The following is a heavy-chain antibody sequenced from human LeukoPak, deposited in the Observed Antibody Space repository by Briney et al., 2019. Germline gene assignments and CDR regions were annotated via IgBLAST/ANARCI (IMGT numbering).Heavy chain of an antibody. CDR2: IEYSGST. CDR3: ARLAHSSGYLAFDY. CDR1: GGSIGSRYHY. V-gene: IGHV4-39*01. J-gene: IGHJ4*02. Sequence: SETLSLTCSVSGGSIGSRYHYWGWIRQPPGKGLEWIGSIEYSGSTYYNPPLKSRVIMSVDTSKKQFSLKVTSVTAAGTAVYYCARLAHSSGYLAFDYWGQGTLVTVSS. D-gene: IGHD6-19*01.